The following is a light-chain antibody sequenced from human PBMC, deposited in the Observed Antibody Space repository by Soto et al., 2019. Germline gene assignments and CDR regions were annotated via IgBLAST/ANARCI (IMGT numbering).Light chain of an antibody. CDR2: DVT. V-gene: IGLV2-14*03. Sequence: QSALTQHASVSGSPGQSITISCTGTSSDVDGYNFVSWYQQHPGTAPKLIIYDVTSRPSGVSNRFSGSKSGNTASLTISGLQAEDEADYYCSSYASSSTLVFGGGTKVTVL. CDR3: SSYASSSTLV. CDR1: SSDVDGYNF. J-gene: IGLJ2*01.